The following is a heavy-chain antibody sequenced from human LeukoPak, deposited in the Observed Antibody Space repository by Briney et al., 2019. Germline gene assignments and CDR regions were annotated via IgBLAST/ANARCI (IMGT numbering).Heavy chain of an antibody. V-gene: IGHV4-30-2*01. D-gene: IGHD3-10*01. CDR3: ARFRLGRDGYFDY. CDR2: IYHSGST. Sequence: PSETLSLTCAVSGGSISSGGYYWSWIRQPPGKGLEWIGYIYHSGSTYYNPSLKSRVTISVDRSKNQFSLKLSSVTAADTAVYYCARFRLGRDGYFDYWGQGTLVTVSS. J-gene: IGHJ4*02. CDR1: GGSISSGGYY.